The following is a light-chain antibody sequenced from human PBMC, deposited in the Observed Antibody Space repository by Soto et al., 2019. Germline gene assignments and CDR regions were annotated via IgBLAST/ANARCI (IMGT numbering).Light chain of an antibody. V-gene: IGLV2-23*02. CDR1: SSDFGTYNL. CDR3: CSYAGSSTLYV. J-gene: IGLJ1*01. CDR2: EVN. Sequence: QSALTQPASVSGSPGQSITISCTGTSSDFGTYNLVSWYQQHPGKAPKLMIYEVNKRPSGVSDRFSGSKSGNTASLTISGLQAEDEADYYCCSYAGSSTLYVFGTGTKVTV.